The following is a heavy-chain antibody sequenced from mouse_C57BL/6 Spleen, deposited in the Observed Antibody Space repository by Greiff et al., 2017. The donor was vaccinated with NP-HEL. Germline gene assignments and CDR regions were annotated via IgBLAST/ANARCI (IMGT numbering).Heavy chain of an antibody. V-gene: IGHV1-81*01. CDR3: ARESPYYYFDY. CDR1: GYTFTSYG. CDR2: IYPRSGNT. D-gene: IGHD6-5*01. J-gene: IGHJ2*01. Sequence: VHLVESGAELARPGASVKLSCKASGYTFTSYGISWVKQRTGQGLEWIGEIYPRSGNTYYNEKFKGKATLTADKSSSTAYMELRSLTSEDSAVYFCARESPYYYFDYWGQGTTLTVSS.